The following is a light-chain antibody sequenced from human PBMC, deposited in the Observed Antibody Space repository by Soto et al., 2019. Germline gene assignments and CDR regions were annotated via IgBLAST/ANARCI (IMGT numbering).Light chain of an antibody. CDR3: QQSDRWPWT. J-gene: IGKJ1*01. Sequence: KLLTQSPGTLSLSPGERATLFCRASQSLSSSLAWYQQKPGQAPRLLIYGASSRATGIPDRFSGSGSGTDFTLTISDLRSEDVALYYCQQSDRWPWTFGQGTKVDIK. V-gene: IGKV3D-15*01. CDR2: GAS. CDR1: QSLSSS.